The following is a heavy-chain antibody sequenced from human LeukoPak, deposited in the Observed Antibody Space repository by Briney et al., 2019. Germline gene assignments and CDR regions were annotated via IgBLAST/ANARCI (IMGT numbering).Heavy chain of an antibody. Sequence: GGSQRLSCAASGFYFRDHWMDWVRQAPGKGLEWVGRIKSKTDGGTTDYAAPVKGRFTISRDDSKNTLYLQMNSLKTEDTAVYYCTTGLLWFGELSYYFDYWGQGTLVTVSS. D-gene: IGHD3-10*01. J-gene: IGHJ4*02. V-gene: IGHV3-15*01. CDR1: GFYFRDHW. CDR2: IKSKTDGGTT. CDR3: TTGLLWFGELSYYFDY.